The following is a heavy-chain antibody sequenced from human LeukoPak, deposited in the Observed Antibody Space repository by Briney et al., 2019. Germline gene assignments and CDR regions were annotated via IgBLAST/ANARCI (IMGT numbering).Heavy chain of an antibody. CDR2: IIPIFGTA. J-gene: IGHJ3*02. CDR3: ATDKRWLQLDDAFDI. CDR1: GGTFSSYA. V-gene: IGHV1-69*05. D-gene: IGHD5-24*01. Sequence: ASVKVSCKXSGGTFSSYAISWVRQTPGQGLEWMGGIIPIFGTANYAQKFQGRVTITTDESTSTAYMELSSLRSEDTAVYYCATDKRWLQLDDAFDIWGQGTMVTVSS.